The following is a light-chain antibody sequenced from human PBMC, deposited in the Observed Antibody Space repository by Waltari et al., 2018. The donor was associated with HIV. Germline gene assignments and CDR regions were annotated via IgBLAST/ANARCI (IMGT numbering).Light chain of an antibody. CDR2: GAS. Sequence: ELVLTQSPGTLSLSPGERATLSCRARQSVSSSYLAWYQQKRGQAPRLLIYGASSRATGIPDRFTGSGSGTDFTLTISRLEPEDFAVYYCQQYGTSRWTFGQGTKVEIK. V-gene: IGKV3-20*01. CDR3: QQYGTSRWT. CDR1: QSVSSSY. J-gene: IGKJ1*01.